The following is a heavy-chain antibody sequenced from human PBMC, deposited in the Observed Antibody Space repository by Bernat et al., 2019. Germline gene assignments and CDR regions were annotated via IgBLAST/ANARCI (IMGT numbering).Heavy chain of an antibody. CDR3: AGKGEFGNYYYYGMDV. CDR1: GGSISSSSYY. D-gene: IGHD3-3*01. Sequence: QLQLQESGPGLVKPSETLSLTCTVSGGSISSSSYYWGWIRQPPGKGLEWGGSIYYSGRTYYKPSLKSRVTKSVDTSKNQFSRKLSSVTAADTAVYYCAGKGEFGNYYYYGMDVWGQGTTVTVPS. CDR2: IYYSGRT. J-gene: IGHJ6*02. V-gene: IGHV4-39*01.